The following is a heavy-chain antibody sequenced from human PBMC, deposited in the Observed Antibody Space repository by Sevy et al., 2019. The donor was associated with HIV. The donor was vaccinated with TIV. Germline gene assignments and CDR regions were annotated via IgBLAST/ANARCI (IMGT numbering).Heavy chain of an antibody. Sequence: GGSLRLSCAASGFTFSTYSMTWVRQAPGKGLEWVSAISDTGTSTYYTDSVEGRFTISRDNSKSTVYLHMNSLRAEDTALYYCAKFAGDFPHFDFWGQGTLVTASS. V-gene: IGHV3-23*01. CDR3: AKFAGDFPHFDF. J-gene: IGHJ4*02. D-gene: IGHD7-27*01. CDR2: ISDTGTST. CDR1: GFTFSTYS.